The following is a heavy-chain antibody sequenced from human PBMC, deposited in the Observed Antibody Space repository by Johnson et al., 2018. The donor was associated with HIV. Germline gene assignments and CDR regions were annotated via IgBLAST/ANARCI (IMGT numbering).Heavy chain of an antibody. CDR1: GFTFSSYG. D-gene: IGHD3-22*01. V-gene: IGHV3-30*18. CDR3: AKGGADYSDSRGYSENDAFDI. Sequence: QVQLVESGGGVVQPGRSLRLSCAASGFTFSSYGMHWVRQAPGKGLEWVAIISYDGGSKYYADSVKGRFTVSRDNSKNTLYLQINSLRPEDTAVYYCAKGGADYSDSRGYSENDAFDIWGQGTMVTVSS. CDR2: ISYDGGSK. J-gene: IGHJ3*02.